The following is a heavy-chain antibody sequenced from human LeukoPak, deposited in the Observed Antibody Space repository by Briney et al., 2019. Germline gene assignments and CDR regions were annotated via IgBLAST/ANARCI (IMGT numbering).Heavy chain of an antibody. Sequence: PSETLPLTCTVSGGSISSSSYYWGWIRQPPGRGLEWIGSIYYSGSTYYNPSLKSRVTISVDTSKNQFSLKLSSVTAADTAVYYCARLSNLSQQWLVSCFDYWGQGILVTVSS. D-gene: IGHD6-19*01. V-gene: IGHV4-39*07. J-gene: IGHJ4*02. CDR3: ARLSNLSQQWLVSCFDY. CDR2: IYYSGST. CDR1: GGSISSSSYY.